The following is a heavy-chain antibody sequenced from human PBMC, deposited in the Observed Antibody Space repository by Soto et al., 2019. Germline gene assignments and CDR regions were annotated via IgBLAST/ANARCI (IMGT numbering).Heavy chain of an antibody. CDR1: GGXXXXXX. J-gene: IGHJ4*02. CDR3: XXXXXXXXXY. CDR2: INHSGST. Sequence: QVQLQQWGAGLLKPSETLSLTCAVYGGXXXXXXXXWIRQPPGKGLEWIGEINHSGSTNYNPSLXXXXXXXXXXXXXXXXXXXXXXXXXXXXXXXXXXXXXXXXXYXGQXTLVTVSS. V-gene: IGHV4-34*01.